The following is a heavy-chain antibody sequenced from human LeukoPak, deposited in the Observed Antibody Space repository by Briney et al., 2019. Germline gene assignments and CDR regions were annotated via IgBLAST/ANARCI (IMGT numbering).Heavy chain of an antibody. CDR2: ISSSSSYI. CDR3: ARDPQDYYGMDV. V-gene: IGHV3-21*01. J-gene: IGHJ6*04. CDR1: GFTFSSYS. Sequence: GGSLRLSCAASGFTFSSYSMNWVRQAAGKGLEWVSSISSSSSYIYYADSVKGRFTISRDNAKNSLYLQMNSLRAEDTAVYYCARDPQDYYGMDVWGKGTTVTVSS.